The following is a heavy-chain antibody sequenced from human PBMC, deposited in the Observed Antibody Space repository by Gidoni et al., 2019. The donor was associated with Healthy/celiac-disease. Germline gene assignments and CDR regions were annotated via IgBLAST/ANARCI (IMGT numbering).Heavy chain of an antibody. CDR2: IICDGCST. CDR1: GLTFDDYA. J-gene: IGHJ5*02. V-gene: IGHV3-43D*03. Sequence: EVQLVESGGVVVQLGGSQRRSCEVVGLTFDDYAMPWVRQAPGKGLEWVSLIICDGCSTYYADSVKVRFTISRDNSKNSLYLQMNSLRAEDTALYYCAKASVATRLIYWFDPWGQGTLVTVSS. D-gene: IGHD5-12*01. CDR3: AKASVATRLIYWFDP.